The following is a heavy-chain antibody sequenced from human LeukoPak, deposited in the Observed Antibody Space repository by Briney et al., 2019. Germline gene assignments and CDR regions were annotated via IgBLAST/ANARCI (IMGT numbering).Heavy chain of an antibody. J-gene: IGHJ3*02. D-gene: IGHD3-10*01. V-gene: IGHV1-18*01. CDR1: GYTFTSYG. CDR3: ARLSSYYGSGIFLDAFDI. Sequence: EASVKVSCKASGYTFTSYGISWVRQAPGQGLEWMGWISAYNGNTNYAQKLQGRVTMTTDTTTSTAYMELRSLRSDDTAVYYCARLSSYYGSGIFLDAFDIWGQGTMVTVSS. CDR2: ISAYNGNT.